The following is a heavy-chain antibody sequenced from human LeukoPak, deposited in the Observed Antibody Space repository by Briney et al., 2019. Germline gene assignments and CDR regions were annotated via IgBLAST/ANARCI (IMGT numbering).Heavy chain of an antibody. CDR2: IRSKAYGGTT. V-gene: IGHV3-49*04. Sequence: PGGSLRLSCAASGFTFSSYAMSWVRQAPGKGLEWVGFIRSKAYGGTTEYAASVKGRFTISRDDSKSIAYLQMNSLKTEDTAVYYCTSQDIVVVPAAITFDYWGQGTLVTVSS. J-gene: IGHJ4*02. D-gene: IGHD2-2*01. CDR3: TSQDIVVVPAAITFDY. CDR1: GFTFSSYA.